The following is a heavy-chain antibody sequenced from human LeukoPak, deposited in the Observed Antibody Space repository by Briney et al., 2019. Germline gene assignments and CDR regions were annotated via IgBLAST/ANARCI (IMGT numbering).Heavy chain of an antibody. D-gene: IGHD3-3*01. Sequence: SETLSLTCTVSGGSISSGGYYWSWIRQHPGKGLEWIGYIYYSGGTYYNPSLKSRVTISVDTSKNQFSLKLSSVTAADTAVYYCARAGTTYDFWSGSYYYYYMDVWGKGTTVTVSS. CDR1: GGSISSGGYY. CDR3: ARAGTTYDFWSGSYYYYYMDV. CDR2: IYYSGGT. J-gene: IGHJ6*03. V-gene: IGHV4-31*03.